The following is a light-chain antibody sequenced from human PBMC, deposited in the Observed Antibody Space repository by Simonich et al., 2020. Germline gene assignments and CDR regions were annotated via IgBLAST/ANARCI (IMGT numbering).Light chain of an antibody. CDR3: SSYTSSSTWV. CDR1: SSDVGGYNY. J-gene: IGLJ3*02. CDR2: DVS. Sequence: QSALTQPASVSGSPGQSITISCTGTSSDVGGYNYVSWYPQPPGKAPKLMIYDVSKRPSGVSTRFSGSKSGNTASLTVSGLQAEDEADYYCSSYTSSSTWVFGGGTKLTVL. V-gene: IGLV2-14*01.